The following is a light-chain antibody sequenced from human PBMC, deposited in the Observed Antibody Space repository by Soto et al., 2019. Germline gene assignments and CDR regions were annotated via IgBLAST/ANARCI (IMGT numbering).Light chain of an antibody. V-gene: IGLV2-8*01. Sequence: QSVLTQPPSASGSPGQSVTISCTGTSNDVGGYTYVSWYQQHPGKAPKLMIYEVSKRPSGVPDRFSASESGNTATLTVSGLQAEDEADYYCSSYAGNNNLVFGGGTKLTVL. CDR3: SSYAGNNNLV. J-gene: IGLJ2*01. CDR2: EVS. CDR1: SNDVGGYTY.